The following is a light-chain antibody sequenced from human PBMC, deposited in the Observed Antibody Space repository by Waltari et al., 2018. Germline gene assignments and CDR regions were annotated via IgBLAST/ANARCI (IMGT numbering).Light chain of an antibody. CDR3: YQHSSGYS. Sequence: LTQSPVTLSLSPGERATLSCRASQSVSSYLAWYQQKPGQAPRLPIHSASSRATGIPDRFSGSGSGTEFTLTISSLEPEDVGVYHCYQHSSGYSFGQGTKVEIK. CDR2: SAS. CDR1: QSVSSY. V-gene: IGKV3-11*01. J-gene: IGKJ2*03.